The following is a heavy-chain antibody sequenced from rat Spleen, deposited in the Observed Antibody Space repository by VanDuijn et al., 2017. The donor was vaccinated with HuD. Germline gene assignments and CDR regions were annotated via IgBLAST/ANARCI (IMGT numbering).Heavy chain of an antibody. CDR2: IWTGGNT. D-gene: IGHD1-12*03. CDR1: GFSLTKHS. V-gene: IGHV2-16*01. Sequence: QVQLKESGPGLVQPSETLSLSCTVSGFSLTKHSISWVRQPSGKGPEWMGVIWTGGNTAYNSALKSRLSISRDTSKSQVFLQMNSLQSEDTAMYFCASQYYYDGNYRDYWGQGVMVTVSS. J-gene: IGHJ2*01. CDR3: ASQYYYDGNYRDY.